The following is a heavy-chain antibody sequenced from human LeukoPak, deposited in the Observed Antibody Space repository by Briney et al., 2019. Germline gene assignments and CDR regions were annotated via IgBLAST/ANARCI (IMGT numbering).Heavy chain of an antibody. J-gene: IGHJ4*02. CDR2: IYYSGST. Sequence: PSETLSLTCTVSGGSISSSSYYWGWIRQPPGKGLEWIGSIYYSGSTYYNPSLKSRVTISVDTSKNQFSLKLSSVTAADTAVYYCAYYDSSGYGLHFDSWGQGTLVTVSS. D-gene: IGHD3-22*01. CDR3: AYYDSSGYGLHFDS. CDR1: GGSISSSSYY. V-gene: IGHV4-39*07.